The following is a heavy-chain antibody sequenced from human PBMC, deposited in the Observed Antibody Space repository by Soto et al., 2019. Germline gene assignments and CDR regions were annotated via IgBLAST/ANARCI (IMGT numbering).Heavy chain of an antibody. CDR3: ASLQTSGWYGVH. Sequence: SVKVSCKASGYSFTGYYIHWLRQAPGQGLEWMGWIYPNSGDTKSSQKFQGRLTLTRDTSITTAYMELSSLRSDDTAIYYCASLQTSGWYGVHWGQGTLVTVSS. V-gene: IGHV1-2*02. D-gene: IGHD6-19*01. J-gene: IGHJ4*02. CDR2: IYPNSGDT. CDR1: GYSFTGYY.